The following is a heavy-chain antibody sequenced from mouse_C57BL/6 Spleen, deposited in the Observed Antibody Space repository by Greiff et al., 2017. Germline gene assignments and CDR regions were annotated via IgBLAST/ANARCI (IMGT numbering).Heavy chain of an antibody. Sequence: EVHLVESGGGLVKPGGSLKLSCAASGFTFSDYGMHWVRQAPEKGLEWVAYISSGSSTIYYADPVKGRFTISRDNAKNTLFLQMTSLGSEDTAMYYCARPDSNYYFDYWGQGTTLTVSS. V-gene: IGHV5-17*01. CDR2: ISSGSSTI. CDR3: ARPDSNYYFDY. D-gene: IGHD2-5*01. J-gene: IGHJ2*01. CDR1: GFTFSDYG.